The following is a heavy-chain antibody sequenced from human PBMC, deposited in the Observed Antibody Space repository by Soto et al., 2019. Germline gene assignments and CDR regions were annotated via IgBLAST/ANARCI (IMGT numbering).Heavy chain of an antibody. CDR1: GFTFSSYG. D-gene: IGHD2-15*01. CDR3: ASDLGYCSGGSCPRLGIIDY. Sequence: QVQLVESGGGVVQPGRSLRLSCAASGFTFSSYGMHWVRQAPGKGLEWVAVIWYDGSNKYYADSVKGRFTISRDNSXXTXYXPMNSLRGEDTAVYYWASDLGYCSGGSCPRLGIIDYWGQGTLVTVPS. V-gene: IGHV3-33*01. CDR2: IWYDGSNK. J-gene: IGHJ4*02.